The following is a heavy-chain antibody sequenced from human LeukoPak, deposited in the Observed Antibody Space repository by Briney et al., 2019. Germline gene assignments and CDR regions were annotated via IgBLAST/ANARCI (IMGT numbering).Heavy chain of an antibody. D-gene: IGHD4-17*01. CDR1: GYSISSGYY. Sequence: SETLSLTCTVSGYSISSGYYWGWIRQPPGKGLEWIGSIYYSGSTYYNPSLKSRVTISVDTSKNQFSLKLSSVTAADTAVYYCARQAGDYFYYYYYYMDVWGKGTTVTISS. CDR3: ARQAGDYFYYYYYYMDV. CDR2: IYYSGST. V-gene: IGHV4-38-2*02. J-gene: IGHJ6*03.